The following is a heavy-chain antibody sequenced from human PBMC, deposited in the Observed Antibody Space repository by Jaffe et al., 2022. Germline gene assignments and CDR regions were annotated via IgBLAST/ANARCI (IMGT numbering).Heavy chain of an antibody. Sequence: EVQLVESGGGLVQPGGSLRLSCAASGFTVSSNYMSWVRQAPGKGLEWVSVIYSGGSTYYADSVKGRFTISRDNSKNTLYLQMNSLRAEDTAVYYCARDPATVVTPDYFDYWGQGTLVTVSS. D-gene: IGHD4-17*01. J-gene: IGHJ4*02. CDR1: GFTVSSNY. V-gene: IGHV3-66*02. CDR2: IYSGGST. CDR3: ARDPATVVTPDYFDY.